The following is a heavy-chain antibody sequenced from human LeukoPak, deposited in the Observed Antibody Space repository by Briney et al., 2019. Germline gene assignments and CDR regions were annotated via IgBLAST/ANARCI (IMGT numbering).Heavy chain of an antibody. CDR3: ARHISSGGTYAHFDY. D-gene: IGHD1-26*01. CDR1: GSMYNYY. CDR2: IHYSGST. V-gene: IGHV4-59*08. J-gene: IGHJ4*02. Sequence: SETLSLTCTVSGSMYNYYWSWIRQPPGKGLEWIGYIHYSGSTNYNPSLKSRVTMSLDTSKNQVSLKLNSVTAADTAVYYCARHISSGGTYAHFDYWGQGTLVTVSS.